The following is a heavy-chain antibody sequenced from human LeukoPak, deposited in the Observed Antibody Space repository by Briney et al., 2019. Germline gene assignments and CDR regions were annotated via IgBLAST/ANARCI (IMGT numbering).Heavy chain of an antibody. D-gene: IGHD2-15*01. CDR1: GFTFSNYA. CDR2: ISGSGGST. V-gene: IGHV3-23*01. J-gene: IGHJ3*02. CDR3: VKDLVVSLSGAFDI. Sequence: GGSLRLSCAASGFTFSNYAMSWVRQAPGKGLEWVSAISGSGGSTYYADSVKGRFAISRDNSKNTLYLQMDSLRAEDTAVYYCVKDLVVSLSGAFDIWGQGTMVTVSS.